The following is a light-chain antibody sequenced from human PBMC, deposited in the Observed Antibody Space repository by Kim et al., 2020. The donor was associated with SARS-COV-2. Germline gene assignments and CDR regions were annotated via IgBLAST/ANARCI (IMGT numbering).Light chain of an antibody. J-gene: IGKJ2*01. V-gene: IGKV3-20*01. Sequence: LAPGGTATLSCKANHTVTSSYLAWYQQKPGQAPRLLIYDASKRATVIRDRFSGSGSGTDFTLPIRRLEPDDFAVYSCDQYGSPPQAFGQGTSLEI. CDR2: DAS. CDR3: DQYGSPPQA. CDR1: HTVTSSY.